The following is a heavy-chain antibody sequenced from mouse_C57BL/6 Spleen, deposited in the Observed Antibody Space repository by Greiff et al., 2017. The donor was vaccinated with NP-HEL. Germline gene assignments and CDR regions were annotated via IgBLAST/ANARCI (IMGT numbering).Heavy chain of an antibody. Sequence: LQQSGASVKLSCKATGYTFTGYWIEWVKQRPGHGLEWIGEILPGSGSTNYNEKFKGKATFTADTSSNTAYMQLSSLTTEDSAIYYCARRGLLWYFDVWGTGTTVTVSS. CDR3: ARRGLLWYFDV. J-gene: IGHJ1*03. CDR1: GYTFTGYW. V-gene: IGHV1-9*01. D-gene: IGHD1-1*01. CDR2: ILPGSGST.